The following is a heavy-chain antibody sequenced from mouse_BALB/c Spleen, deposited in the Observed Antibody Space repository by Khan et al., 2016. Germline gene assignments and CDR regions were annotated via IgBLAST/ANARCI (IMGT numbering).Heavy chain of an antibody. CDR3: VRDTPFAY. J-gene: IGHJ3*01. Sequence: EVQLVETGGGLVQPRGSLKLSCAASGFTFNTNAMNWVRQAPGKGLEWVSRIRSKSNNYATYSADSVKDRFTISRDDSQSMLYLQMNNLKTEDTAMYYCVRDTPFAYWGQGTLVTVSA. CDR1: GFTFNTNA. CDR2: IRSKSNNYAT. V-gene: IGHV10S3*01.